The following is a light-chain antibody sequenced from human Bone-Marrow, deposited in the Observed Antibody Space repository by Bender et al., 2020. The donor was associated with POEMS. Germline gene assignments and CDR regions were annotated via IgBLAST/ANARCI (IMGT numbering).Light chain of an antibody. CDR2: EDN. CDR1: QLGDQY. V-gene: IGLV3-1*01. CDR3: QAWDTSSVV. J-gene: IGLJ2*01. Sequence: SYGLTQPPSVSVSPGHTANITCSGVQLGDQYASWYQLKPGQSPVLVIYEDNKRPSGIPERFSGSNSENIATLTISGTQALDEADYYCQAWDTSSVVFGGGTKLTVL.